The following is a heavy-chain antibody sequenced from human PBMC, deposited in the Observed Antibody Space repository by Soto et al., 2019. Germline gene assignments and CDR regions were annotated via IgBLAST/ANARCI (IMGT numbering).Heavy chain of an antibody. CDR3: ARGFVAVAGMDWFDP. Sequence: QVQLQESGPGLVKPSQTLSLTCTVSGGSISSGGYYWSWIRQHPGKGLEWIGYIYYRGSTYYNPSLKSRVTISVDTSKNQFSLKLSSVTVADTAVYYCARGFVAVAGMDWFDPWGQGTLVTVSS. D-gene: IGHD6-19*01. CDR2: IYYRGST. V-gene: IGHV4-31*03. J-gene: IGHJ5*02. CDR1: GGSISSGGYY.